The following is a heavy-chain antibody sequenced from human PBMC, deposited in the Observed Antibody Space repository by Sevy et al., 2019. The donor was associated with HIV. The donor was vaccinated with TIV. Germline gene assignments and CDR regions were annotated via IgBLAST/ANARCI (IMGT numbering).Heavy chain of an antibody. CDR2: IKPDGSDK. V-gene: IGHV3-7*01. Sequence: GGSLRLSCAASGFSFSAYWMNCVRQAPGKGLEWVANIKPDGSDKHYVDSVEGRFTISRDNAKTSLYLQMNSLRVEDTAMYYCAQETFGRFDSWGQGTLVTVSS. CDR1: GFSFSAYW. CDR3: AQETFGRFDS. J-gene: IGHJ4*02. D-gene: IGHD1-26*01.